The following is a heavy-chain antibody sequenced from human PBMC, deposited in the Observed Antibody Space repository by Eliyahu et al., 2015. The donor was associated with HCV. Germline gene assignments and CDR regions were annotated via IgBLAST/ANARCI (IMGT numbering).Heavy chain of an antibody. Sequence: EVQLVESGGGLVQPGGSLGLSCAASVFTFSXXXXXWXRQAPGKGLEWVSYISSSSSTIYYADSVKGRFTISRDNAKNSLYLQMNSLRAEDTAVYYCARMMGHGPYYYDSSGYSPVDYWGQGTLVTVSS. V-gene: IGHV3-48*01. CDR3: ARMMGHGPYYYDSSGYSPVDY. J-gene: IGHJ4*02. CDR2: ISSSSSTI. CDR1: VFTFSXXX. D-gene: IGHD3-22*01.